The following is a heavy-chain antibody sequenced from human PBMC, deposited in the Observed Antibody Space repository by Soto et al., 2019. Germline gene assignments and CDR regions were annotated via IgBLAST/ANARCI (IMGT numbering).Heavy chain of an antibody. CDR3: ARGSGIVALPGELEDVNYDF. CDR1: GQSFSGHS. J-gene: IGHJ4*02. Sequence: QVQLQQWGAGLMKPSETLSLSCAVYGQSFSGHSWAWIRQPPGKGLEWIGEISESGSTYYNPSLKSRVTISTATSKNQFSLKLNSVTAADTAAYFCARGSGIVALPGELEDVNYDFWGQGTLVNVSS. V-gene: IGHV4-34*01. D-gene: IGHD1-1*01. CDR2: ISESGST.